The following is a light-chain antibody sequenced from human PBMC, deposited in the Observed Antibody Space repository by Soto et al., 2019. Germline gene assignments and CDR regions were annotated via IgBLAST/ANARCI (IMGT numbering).Light chain of an antibody. CDR2: VTS. CDR3: QQSHSFPLT. J-gene: IGKJ5*01. Sequence: DIHLTQSPSSVSASVGDRVTITCRASQPISQWLAWYQQKPGKAPTLLLYVTSNLHGGVPSRFSGSGSGTEFTLTISSLEPEDFATYYCQQSHSFPLTFGQGTRLEIK. V-gene: IGKV1-12*01. CDR1: QPISQW.